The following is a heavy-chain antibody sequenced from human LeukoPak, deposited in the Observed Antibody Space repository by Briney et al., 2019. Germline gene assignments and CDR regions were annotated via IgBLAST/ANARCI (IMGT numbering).Heavy chain of an antibody. CDR2: INPSGGST. V-gene: IGHV1-46*01. Sequence: ASVKVSCRASGYTCTSYYMHWVRQAPGQGLEWRGIINPSGGSTSYAQKYQGRVTMTRDTSTSTVYIELSSLRSEDTAVYYCATDNPLRFLGPDDAFDIWGQGTMVTVSS. D-gene: IGHD3-3*01. J-gene: IGHJ3*02. CDR1: GYTCTSYY. CDR3: ATDNPLRFLGPDDAFDI.